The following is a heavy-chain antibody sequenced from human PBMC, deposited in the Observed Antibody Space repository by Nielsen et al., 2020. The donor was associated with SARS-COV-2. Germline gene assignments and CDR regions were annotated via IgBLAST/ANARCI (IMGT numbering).Heavy chain of an antibody. CDR3: ARAPTSCYVFDH. J-gene: IGHJ4*02. V-gene: IGHV3-7*04. D-gene: IGHD2-2*01. Sequence: GRFTISRDNAKNSLYLEMNSLRAEDTAVYYCARAPTSCYVFDHWGQGTLVTVPS.